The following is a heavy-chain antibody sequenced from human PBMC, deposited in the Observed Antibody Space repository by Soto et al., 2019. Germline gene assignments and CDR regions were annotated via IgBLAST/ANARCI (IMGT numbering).Heavy chain of an antibody. D-gene: IGHD6-19*01. V-gene: IGHV3-21*01. CDR1: GFTFSSYS. Sequence: GSLRLSCAASGFTFSSYSMNWVRQAPGKGLEWVSSISSSSSYIYYADSVKGRFTISRDNAKNSLYLQMNSLRAEDTAVYYCARDRHSGWYLPPAANWFYPWGQGTLVTVSS. CDR3: ARDRHSGWYLPPAANWFYP. CDR2: ISSSSSYI. J-gene: IGHJ5*02.